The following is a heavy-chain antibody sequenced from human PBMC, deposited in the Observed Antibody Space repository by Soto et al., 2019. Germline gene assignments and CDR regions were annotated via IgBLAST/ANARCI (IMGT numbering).Heavy chain of an antibody. V-gene: IGHV1-69*13. CDR3: ARALITMVRGVIITEYGMDV. D-gene: IGHD3-10*01. CDR2: IIPIFGTA. CDR1: GGTFSSYA. Sequence: SVKVSCKASGGTFSSYAISWVRQAPGQGLEWMGGIIPIFGTASYAQKFQGRVTITADESTSTAYMELSSLRSEDTAVYYCARALITMVRGVIITEYGMDVWGQGTTVTVS. J-gene: IGHJ6*02.